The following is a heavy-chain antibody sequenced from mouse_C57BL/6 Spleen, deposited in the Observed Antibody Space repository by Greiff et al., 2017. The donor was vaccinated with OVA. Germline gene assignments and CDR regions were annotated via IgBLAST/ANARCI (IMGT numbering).Heavy chain of an antibody. CDR2: IYPGDGDT. J-gene: IGHJ4*01. CDR3: ASPTVVATPYAMDY. Sequence: QVQLQQSGAELVKPGASVKISCKASGYAFSSYWMNWVKQRPGKGLEWIGQIYPGDGDTNYNGKFKGKATLTADKSSSTAYMQLSSLTSEDSAVSFCASPTVVATPYAMDYCGHRTPVTVSS. CDR1: GYAFSSYW. V-gene: IGHV1-80*01. D-gene: IGHD1-1*01.